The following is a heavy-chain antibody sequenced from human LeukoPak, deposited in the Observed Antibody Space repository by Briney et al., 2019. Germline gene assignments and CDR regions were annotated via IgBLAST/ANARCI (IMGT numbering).Heavy chain of an antibody. CDR1: GFTFSSYA. Sequence: PGGYLRLSCAASGFTFSSYAMSWVRQAPGKGLKWVLSISGSGDNTYYADSVKGRFTISRDNSKNTLYLQMNSLGAEDRAVYYCANGYSSCFDYWGQGTLVTVSS. CDR2: ISGSGDNT. CDR3: ANGYSSCFDY. V-gene: IGHV3-23*01. D-gene: IGHD6-19*01. J-gene: IGHJ4*02.